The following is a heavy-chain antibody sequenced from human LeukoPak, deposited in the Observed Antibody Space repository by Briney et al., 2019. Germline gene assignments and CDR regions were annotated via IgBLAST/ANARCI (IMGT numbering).Heavy chain of an antibody. J-gene: IGHJ4*02. CDR2: IYYSGST. CDR1: GGSISSSSYY. D-gene: IGHD3-16*02. Sequence: SETLSLTCTVSGGSISSSSYYWGWIRQPPGKGLEWIGYIYYSGSTSYNPSLKSRVSISVHTSKNQFALELTSVTAADTAVYFCARHALNDYVWGSSRYDDWGQGTLVTVSS. CDR3: ARHALNDYVWGSSRYDD. V-gene: IGHV4-30-4*08.